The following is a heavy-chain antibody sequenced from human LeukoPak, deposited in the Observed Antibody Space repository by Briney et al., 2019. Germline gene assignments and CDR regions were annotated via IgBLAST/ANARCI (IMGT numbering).Heavy chain of an antibody. V-gene: IGHV3-53*01. CDR3: ARARGRSINDAFDI. Sequence: GGSLRLSCAASGFIVSSNYMSWVRQAPGKGLEWVSVIYSGGSTYYADSVKGRFTISRDNSKNTLYLQMNSLRAEDTAVYYCARARGRSINDAFDIWGQGTMVTVSS. D-gene: IGHD3-16*01. CDR1: GFIVSSNY. J-gene: IGHJ3*02. CDR2: IYSGGST.